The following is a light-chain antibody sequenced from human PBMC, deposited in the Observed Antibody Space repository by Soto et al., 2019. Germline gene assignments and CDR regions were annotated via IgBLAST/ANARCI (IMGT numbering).Light chain of an antibody. CDR2: TAS. Sequence: DIQMTQSPSSLSASLGDRVTITCRASQGIGNSLAWYQQQPGKVPKLLIYTASTLQSGVPSRFSGSGSGTDFTLTISSLQPEDVATYFCQQIYSAPLTFGGGTKVDIK. CDR3: QQIYSAPLT. CDR1: QGIGNS. V-gene: IGKV1-27*01. J-gene: IGKJ4*01.